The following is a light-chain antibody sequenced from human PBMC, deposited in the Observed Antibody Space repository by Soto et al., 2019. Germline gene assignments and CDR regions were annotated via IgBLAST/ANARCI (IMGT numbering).Light chain of an antibody. V-gene: IGKV3D-15*01. CDR2: GAS. Sequence: VLKQSPGTLSLSPGERATLSCRASQSVSNNYLAWYQQKPGQAPRLLIYGASNRATGIPDRFSGSGSGTEFTLTISSLQSEDFAVYFCQQYDDWLRLTFGGGTKVDIK. CDR1: QSVSNN. CDR3: QQYDDWLRLT. J-gene: IGKJ4*01.